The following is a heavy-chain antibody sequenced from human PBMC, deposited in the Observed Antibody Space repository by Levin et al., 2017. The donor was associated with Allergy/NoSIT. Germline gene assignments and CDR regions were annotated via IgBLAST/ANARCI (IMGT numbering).Heavy chain of an antibody. CDR3: ARDTTVGGEA. V-gene: IGHV3-7*03. D-gene: IGHD4-11*01. CDR1: GFTFSNYW. J-gene: IGHJ5*02. CDR2: IKQEGSDK. Sequence: SGGSLRLSCVASGFTFSNYWMTWVRQPPGKGLEWVANIKQEGSDKFYAESVKGRFTISRDNAKNSLFLQMNYLGTDDTAVYFCARDTTVGGEAWGQGTLVTVSS.